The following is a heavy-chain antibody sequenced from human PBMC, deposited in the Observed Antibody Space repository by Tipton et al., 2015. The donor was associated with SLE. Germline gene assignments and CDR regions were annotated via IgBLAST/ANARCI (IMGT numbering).Heavy chain of an antibody. CDR3: ARVRDYYDSSGYYYYFDY. CDR1: GGSFSGYY. D-gene: IGHD3-22*01. J-gene: IGHJ4*02. V-gene: IGHV4-34*01. Sequence: LRLSCAVYGGSFSGYYWSWIRQPPGKGLEWIGEINHSGSTNYNPSLKSRVTISVDTSKNQFSLKLSSVTAADTAVYYCARVRDYYDSSGYYYYFDYWGQGTLVTVSS. CDR2: INHSGST.